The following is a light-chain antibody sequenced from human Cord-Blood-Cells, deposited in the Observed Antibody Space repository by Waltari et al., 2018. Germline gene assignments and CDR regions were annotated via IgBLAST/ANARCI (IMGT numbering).Light chain of an antibody. CDR1: SSDVGGYHS. CDR3: SSYTSSSTYV. CDR2: WVR. Sequence: QSALTQPAAVSGSPGQSLTIPCPGTSSDVGGYHSVSRYQQHPGTAPKLMIYWVRNPPSGVSNRFSGSKSGNTASLTISGLQAEDEADYYCSSYTSSSTYVFGTGTKVTVL. V-gene: IGLV2-14*01. J-gene: IGLJ1*01.